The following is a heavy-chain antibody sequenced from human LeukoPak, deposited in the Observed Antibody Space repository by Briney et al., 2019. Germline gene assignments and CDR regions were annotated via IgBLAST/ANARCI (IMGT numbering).Heavy chain of an antibody. Sequence: ASVKVSCKASGYTFTSYDINWVRQATGQGLEWMGWMNPNSGNTGYAQKFQGRVTMTRDTSISTAYMELSRLRSDDTAVYYCAREEWLQGSNYFDYGGRETLVTVSS. J-gene: IGHJ4*02. CDR3: AREEWLQGSNYFDY. CDR1: GYTFTSYD. D-gene: IGHD5-24*01. CDR2: MNPNSGNT. V-gene: IGHV1-8*02.